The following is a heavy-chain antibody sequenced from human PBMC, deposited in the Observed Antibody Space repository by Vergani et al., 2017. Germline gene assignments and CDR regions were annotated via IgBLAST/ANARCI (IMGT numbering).Heavy chain of an antibody. V-gene: IGHV5-51*01. CDR3: ARHTTDTDS. CDR1: EYSFGNYW. Sequence: DVELVLSGPEMRKPGESLKISCKGSEYSFGNYWIGWVRQMPGKGLEWMGIIYPADSDTRYSPSFQGQVTISADKSISTAFLQWDSLKASDTALYYCARHTTDTDSWGQGTLVTVSS. CDR2: IYPADSDT. J-gene: IGHJ4*02. D-gene: IGHD1-1*01.